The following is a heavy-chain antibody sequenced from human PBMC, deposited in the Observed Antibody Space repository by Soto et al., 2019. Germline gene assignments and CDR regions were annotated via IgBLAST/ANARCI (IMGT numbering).Heavy chain of an antibody. V-gene: IGHV4-30-4*01. CDR3: AGVLYDSSGSFDY. CDR2: IYYSGST. Sequence: SETLSLTCTVSGGSISSGDYYWSWIRQPPGKGLEWIGYIYYSGSTYYNPSLKSRVTISVDTSKNQFSLKLSSVTAADTAVYYCAGVLYDSSGSFDYWGQGTLVTVSS. J-gene: IGHJ4*02. CDR1: GGSISSGDYY. D-gene: IGHD3-22*01.